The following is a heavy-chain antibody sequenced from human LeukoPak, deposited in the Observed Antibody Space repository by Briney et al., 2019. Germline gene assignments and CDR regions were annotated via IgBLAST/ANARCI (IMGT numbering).Heavy chain of an antibody. D-gene: IGHD3-22*01. CDR1: GFTFSSYS. CDR2: IRNSSSYI. Sequence: GGSLRLSCAASGFTFSSYSMNWVRQAPGKGLEWVSNIRNSSSYIYYADSVKGRFTISRDNSKNTLYLQMNSLRAEDTAVYYWAKGYYDSSGMDYWGQGTLVTVSS. CDR3: AKGYYDSSGMDY. V-gene: IGHV3-21*01. J-gene: IGHJ4*02.